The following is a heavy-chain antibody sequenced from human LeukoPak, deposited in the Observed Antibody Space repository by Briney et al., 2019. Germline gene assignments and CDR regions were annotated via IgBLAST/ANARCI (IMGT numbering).Heavy chain of an antibody. CDR2: ISGSGGST. J-gene: IGHJ3*02. CDR1: GFTFSSYA. CDR3: ASNRRWYYYDSSGYDAFDI. Sequence: GGSLRLSCAASGFTFSSYAMSWVRQAPGKGLEWVSAISGSGGSTYYADSVKGRFTISRDNSKNTLYLQMNSLRAEDTAVYYCASNRRWYYYDSSGYDAFDIWGQGTMVTVSS. D-gene: IGHD3-22*01. V-gene: IGHV3-23*01.